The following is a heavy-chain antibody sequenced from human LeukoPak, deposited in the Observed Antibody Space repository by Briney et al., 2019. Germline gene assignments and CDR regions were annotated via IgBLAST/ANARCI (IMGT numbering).Heavy chain of an antibody. D-gene: IGHD4-11*01. CDR3: ARGHFSNYGYWFDP. J-gene: IGHJ5*02. CDR1: GGTFSSYA. V-gene: IGHV1-69*06. Sequence: AASVTVSYKASGGTFSSYAISWVRQAPGQGLEWMGGIIPIFGTANYAQKFQDRVTITADKSTSTAYMELSSLRSEDTAVYYCARGHFSNYGYWFDPWGQGTLVTVSS. CDR2: IIPIFGTA.